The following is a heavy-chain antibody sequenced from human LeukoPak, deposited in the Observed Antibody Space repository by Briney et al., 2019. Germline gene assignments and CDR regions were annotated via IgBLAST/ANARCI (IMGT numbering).Heavy chain of an antibody. CDR1: GGSFSGYY. Sequence: ETLSLTCAVYGGSFSGYYWSWIRQPPGKGLEWIGEINHSGSTNYNPSLKSRVTISVDTSKNQFSLKLSSVTAADTAVYYCARHFWSGLQDWGQGTLVTVSS. CDR2: INHSGST. J-gene: IGHJ4*02. V-gene: IGHV4-34*01. D-gene: IGHD3-3*02. CDR3: ARHFWSGLQD.